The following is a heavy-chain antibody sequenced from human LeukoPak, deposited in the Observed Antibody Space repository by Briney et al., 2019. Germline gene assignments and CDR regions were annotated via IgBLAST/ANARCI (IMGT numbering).Heavy chain of an antibody. CDR3: LRGAHGDVFDY. J-gene: IGHJ4*02. V-gene: IGHV1-18*01. Sequence: GASVKVSCKASGYNFTSYGITWVRQAPGQGLEWLGWINVNKGNTNYAQKLQGRVTLTKDTSTNTAYMDLTSLRSDDTAVYYCLRGAHGDVFDYWGQGALVTVSS. D-gene: IGHD4-17*01. CDR1: GYNFTSYG. CDR2: INVNKGNT.